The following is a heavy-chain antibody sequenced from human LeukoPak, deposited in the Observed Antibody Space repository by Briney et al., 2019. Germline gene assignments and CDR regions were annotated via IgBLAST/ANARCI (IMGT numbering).Heavy chain of an antibody. D-gene: IGHD4-17*01. CDR1: GYTLTSYD. CDR3: ARRFYGDHGIHDS. Sequence: ASVKVSCKASGYTLTSYDINWVRQATGQGLEWMGWMNPNTGNTGYAQNFQGRVTMTRNTSISTAYMELSSLRSDDTAVYYCARRFYGDHGIHDSWGQGTLVTVSS. V-gene: IGHV1-8*01. CDR2: MNPNTGNT. J-gene: IGHJ4*02.